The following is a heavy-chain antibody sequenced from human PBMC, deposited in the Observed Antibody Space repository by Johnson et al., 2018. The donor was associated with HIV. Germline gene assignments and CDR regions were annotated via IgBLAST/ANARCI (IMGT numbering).Heavy chain of an antibody. CDR2: IDWNGGST. J-gene: IGHJ3*01. D-gene: IGHD3-22*01. V-gene: IGHV3-20*04. CDR3: ARGFVRISMILVADAFDL. Sequence: VQLVESGGRLVRRGGSLRLSCAASAFTFDDYGMSWVRQGPGKGLEWVSGIDWNGGSTGYADSVKGRFTISRDNTKNSLHLQMNSLRGEDTALYYCARGFVRISMILVADAFDLWGQGTMVTVSS. CDR1: AFTFDDYG.